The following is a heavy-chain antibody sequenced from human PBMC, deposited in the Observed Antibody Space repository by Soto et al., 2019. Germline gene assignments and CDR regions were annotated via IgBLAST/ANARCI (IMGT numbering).Heavy chain of an antibody. CDR1: GYTFSDYY. J-gene: IGHJ4*02. V-gene: IGHV1-2*02. CDR3: AREPATAKPEGVDF. CDR2: INPNSGGT. D-gene: IGHD1-1*01. Sequence: QVQLVQSGAEVRKPGASVKVSCKASGYTFSDYYIHWVRQAPGQGHEWMGWINPNSGGTKYAPKFRGGVTMTRDTSITTAYMEVSRLRSGDTAVYYCAREPATAKPEGVDFWGQGTLVTVSS.